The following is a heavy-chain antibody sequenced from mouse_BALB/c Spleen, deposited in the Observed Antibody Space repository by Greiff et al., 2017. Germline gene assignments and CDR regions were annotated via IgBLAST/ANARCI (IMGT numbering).Heavy chain of an antibody. V-gene: IGHV5-6-5*01. Sequence: EVQVVESGGGLVKPGGSLKLSCAASGFTFSSYAMSWVRQTPEKRLEWVASISSGGSTYYPDSVKGRFTISRDNARNILYLQMSSLRSEDTAMYYCAREDYGSSYELGFAYWGQGTLVTVSA. D-gene: IGHD1-1*01. CDR3: AREDYGSSYELGFAY. CDR2: ISSGGST. CDR1: GFTFSSYA. J-gene: IGHJ3*01.